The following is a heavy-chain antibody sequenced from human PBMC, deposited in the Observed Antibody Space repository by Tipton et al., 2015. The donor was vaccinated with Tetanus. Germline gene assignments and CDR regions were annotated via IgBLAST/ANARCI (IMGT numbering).Heavy chain of an antibody. CDR1: GYNFTGYY. V-gene: IGHV1-2*02. CDR2: IDPNSGGT. CDR3: AGERGDYSYYGMGG. D-gene: IGHD2-21*01. J-gene: IGHJ6*02. Sequence: QLVQSGAEVKKPGASVKVSCKASGYNFTGYYIYWVRQAPGQGLGWMGCIDPNSGGTVYAQKFQDRVTKTRDTSISTAYMEVRSLGSDGAGVYYCAGERGDYSYYGMGGWGPGATVTVS.